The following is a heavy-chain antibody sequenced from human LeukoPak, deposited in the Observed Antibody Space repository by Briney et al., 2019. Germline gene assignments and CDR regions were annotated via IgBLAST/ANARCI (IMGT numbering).Heavy chain of an antibody. CDR1: GFTFTSSA. CDR2: IVVGSGNT. D-gene: IGHD6-13*01. CDR3: AADGYSSSWYFDY. Sequence: SVTVSCKASGFTFTSSAMQWVRQARGQRLEWIGWIVVGSGNTNYAQKFQERVTITRDMSTSTAYMELSSLRSEDTAVYYCAADGYSSSWYFDYWGQGTLVTVSS. J-gene: IGHJ4*02. V-gene: IGHV1-58*02.